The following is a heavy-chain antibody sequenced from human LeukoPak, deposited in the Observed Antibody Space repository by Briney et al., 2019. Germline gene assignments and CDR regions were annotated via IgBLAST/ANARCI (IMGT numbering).Heavy chain of an antibody. CDR1: GFTSSNYA. CDR2: ISDNGGNT. Sequence: GGSLRLSCSASGFTSSNYAIHWVRQAPGKGLEYVSTISDNGGNTNYADPEKGRFTISRDNSKNTLYLQMSSLRPEDTAVYYCVKAAGSWYGYFDYWGQGTLVTVSS. V-gene: IGHV3-64D*06. CDR3: VKAAGSWYGYFDY. D-gene: IGHD6-13*01. J-gene: IGHJ4*02.